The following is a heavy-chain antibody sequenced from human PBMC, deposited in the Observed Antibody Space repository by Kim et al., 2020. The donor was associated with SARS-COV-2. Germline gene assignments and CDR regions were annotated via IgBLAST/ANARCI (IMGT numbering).Heavy chain of an antibody. D-gene: IGHD3-22*01. Sequence: ASVKVSCKASGYTFTGSYMHWVRQAPGQGLEWMGRINPNSGGTNYAQKFQGRVTMTRDTSISTAYMELSRLRSDDTAVYYCAGRGSYSSGYHAWGQGTLVTVSS. V-gene: IGHV1-2*06. J-gene: IGHJ4*02. CDR3: AGRGSYSSGYHA. CDR2: INPNSGGT. CDR1: GYTFTGSY.